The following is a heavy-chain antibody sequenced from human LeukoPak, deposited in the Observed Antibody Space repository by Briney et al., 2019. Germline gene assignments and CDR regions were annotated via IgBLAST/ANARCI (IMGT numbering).Heavy chain of an antibody. J-gene: IGHJ4*02. CDR3: TRDQGRNCISY. CDR2: INGGNGKT. Sequence: ASVKVSCKASGYTFTSYAIHWVRQAPGQRLEWMGWINGGNGKTEYSQKFQGRVTITRDTSASTAYMELSSLTSEDTAVYYCTRDQGRNCISYWGQGTLVTVSS. V-gene: IGHV1-3*01. CDR1: GYTFTSYA. D-gene: IGHD1-14*01.